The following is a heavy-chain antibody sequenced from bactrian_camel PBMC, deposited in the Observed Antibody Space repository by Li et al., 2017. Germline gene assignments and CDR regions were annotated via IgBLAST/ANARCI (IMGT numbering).Heavy chain of an antibody. CDR1: GFTFSSYF. Sequence: HVQLVESGGDLVQPGGSLSLSCATSGFTFSSYFMSWVRQAPGKEREGLAVIDSDESIHYSPSLKGRFTISKDNAKNTLYLQMNSLEPDDTAVYYCAADLLEYGLGLSTYKYRYWGQGTQVTVS. V-gene: IGHV3S6*01. CDR3: AADLLEYGLGLSTYKYRY. J-gene: IGHJ4*01. D-gene: IGHD1*01. CDR2: IDSDESI.